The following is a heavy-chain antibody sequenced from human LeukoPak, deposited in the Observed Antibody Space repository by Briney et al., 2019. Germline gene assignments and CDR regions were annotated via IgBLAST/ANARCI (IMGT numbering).Heavy chain of an antibody. CDR3: AKGSGINHYHSIDA. D-gene: IGHD1-14*01. Sequence: GGSLRLSCAASEFTFRNYAMNWVRQAPGKGLEWLCDISGGGSSTYYADSVSGPFTISTDKSKNTLYLQTDSLTAEATALYDCAKGSGINHYHSIDAWGQGTLVTVSS. CDR1: EFTFRNYA. CDR2: ISGGGSST. J-gene: IGHJ5*01. V-gene: IGHV3-23*01.